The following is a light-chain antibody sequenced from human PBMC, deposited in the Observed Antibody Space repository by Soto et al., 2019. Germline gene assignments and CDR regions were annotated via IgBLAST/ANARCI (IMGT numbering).Light chain of an antibody. Sequence: VLTQPRSVSGSPGQSVTISCTGTSSDVGGYNYVSWYQQHPGKAPKFMIYNVSERPSGVPDRFSGSKSGNTASLTISGLQAEDEADYYCCSYAGSYTYVFGTGTKLTVL. V-gene: IGLV2-11*01. CDR1: SSDVGGYNY. CDR3: CSYAGSYTYV. J-gene: IGLJ1*01. CDR2: NVS.